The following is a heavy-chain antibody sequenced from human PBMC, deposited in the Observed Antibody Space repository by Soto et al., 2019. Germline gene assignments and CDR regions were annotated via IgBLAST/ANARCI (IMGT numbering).Heavy chain of an antibody. D-gene: IGHD3-22*01. CDR1: GYTFYSFG. Sequence: QVQLVQSGAEVKKPGASVKVSCKASGYTFYSFGINWVRQAPGQGLEWMGWISGYNGNTNYVQNFQGRVTMTTDTSTSTAYLELRDLRSDDTAVYYCARDQRETSVEGWNMGGEPLGRTYDSSGYPSSYWGQGTLVTVSS. V-gene: IGHV1-18*01. CDR2: ISGYNGNT. CDR3: ARDQRETSVEGWNMGGEPLGRTYDSSGYPSSY. J-gene: IGHJ4*02.